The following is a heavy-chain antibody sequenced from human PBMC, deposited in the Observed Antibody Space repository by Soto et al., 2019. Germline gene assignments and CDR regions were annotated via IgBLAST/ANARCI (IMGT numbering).Heavy chain of an antibody. CDR2: IYTSGIT. V-gene: IGHV3-53*01. J-gene: IGHJ4*02. CDR3: TRGTVHYTDTTGYFLYDY. D-gene: IGHD3-22*01. Sequence: LRLSCAVSGFTVNDNYLNWVRQAPGKGLEWVSVIYTSGITYYADSVKGRFTISRDNSKNTVYLQMDSLRDEDTAVYYCTRGTVHYTDTTGYFLYDYWGQGTLVTVSS. CDR1: GFTVNDNY.